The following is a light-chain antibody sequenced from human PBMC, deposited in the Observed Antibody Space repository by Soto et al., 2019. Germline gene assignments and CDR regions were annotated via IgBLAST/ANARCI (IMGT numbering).Light chain of an antibody. Sequence: DIVMTQSPDSLAVSLGERATINCKSSQSVLYTSNNENYLAWYQQKPGQPPKLLIYWASTRESGVPDRISGSGSGTDFTLTISSLQAEDVAIYYCQQYYANPWTFGQGTKVEIK. V-gene: IGKV4-1*01. CDR3: QQYYANPWT. CDR2: WAS. J-gene: IGKJ1*01. CDR1: QSVLYTSNNENY.